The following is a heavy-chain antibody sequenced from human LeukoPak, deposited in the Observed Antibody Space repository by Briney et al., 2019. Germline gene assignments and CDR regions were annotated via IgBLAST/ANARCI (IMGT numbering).Heavy chain of an antibody. CDR1: GFTSSSYA. D-gene: IGHD3-16*02. J-gene: IGHJ4*02. V-gene: IGHV3-23*01. CDR2: ISGSGGST. Sequence: PGGSLRLSCAASGFTSSSYAMSWVRQAPGKGLEWVSAISGSGGSTYYADSVKGRFTISRDNSKNTLYLQMNSLRAEDTAVYYCAKSIMITFGGVIVIPNYYFDYWGQGTLVTVSS. CDR3: AKSIMITFGGVIVIPNYYFDY.